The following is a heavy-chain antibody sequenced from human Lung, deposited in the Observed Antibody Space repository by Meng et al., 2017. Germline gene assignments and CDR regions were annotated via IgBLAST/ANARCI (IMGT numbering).Heavy chain of an antibody. CDR3: ARDEDISAAGKLFGDY. D-gene: IGHD6-25*01. CDR2: INPKSGDT. Sequence: QVQRVEAGAEVKKPGASWKVSCKPSEYNFSDYYIHWVRRAPGQGLEWMGRINPKSGDTHYAQKFQARVTMTGDTSIRTAYMELSGLRSDDTAMYYCARDEDISAAGKLFGDYWGQGTLVTVSS. J-gene: IGHJ4*02. V-gene: IGHV1-2*06. CDR1: EYNFSDYY.